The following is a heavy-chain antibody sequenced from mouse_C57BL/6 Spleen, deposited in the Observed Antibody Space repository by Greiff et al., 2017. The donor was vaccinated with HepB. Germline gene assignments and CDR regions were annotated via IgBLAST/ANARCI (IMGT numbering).Heavy chain of an antibody. CDR1: GYSITSGYY. D-gene: IGHD1-2*01. CDR2: ISYDGSN. J-gene: IGHJ3*01. Sequence: ESGPGLVKPSQSLSLTCSVTGYSITSGYYWNWIRQFPGNKLEWMGYISYDGSNNYNPSLKNRISITRDTSKNQFFLKLNSVTTEDTATYYCARNHYYGPFAYWGQGTLVTVSA. V-gene: IGHV3-6*01. CDR3: ARNHYYGPFAY.